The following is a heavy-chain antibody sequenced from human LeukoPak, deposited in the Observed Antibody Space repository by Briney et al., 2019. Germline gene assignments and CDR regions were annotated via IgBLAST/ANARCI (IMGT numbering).Heavy chain of an antibody. V-gene: IGHV4-34*01. CDR3: ARCLKNWFDP. J-gene: IGHJ5*02. CDR1: GGSFSGYY. Sequence: PSETLSLTCAVSGGSFSGYYWTWIRQPPGKGLEWIGEINHSGSANYNPSLKSRVTISLDTSKNQFSLKLSSVTAADTAVYYCARCLKNWFDPWGQGTLVTVSS. CDR2: INHSGSA.